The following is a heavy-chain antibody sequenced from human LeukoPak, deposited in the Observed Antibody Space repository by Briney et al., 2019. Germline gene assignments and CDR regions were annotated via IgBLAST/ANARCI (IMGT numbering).Heavy chain of an antibody. J-gene: IGHJ6*02. CDR1: GGSISSSSYY. CDR2: IYYSGST. D-gene: IGHD1-1*01. V-gene: IGHV4-39*07. Sequence: SETLSLTCTVSGGSISSSSYYWGWIRQPPGKGLEWIGSIYYSGSTYYNPSLKSRVTISVDTSKNQFSLKLSSVTAADTAVYYCATPWYSRYYYYGMDVRGQGTTVTVSS. CDR3: ATPWYSRYYYYGMDV.